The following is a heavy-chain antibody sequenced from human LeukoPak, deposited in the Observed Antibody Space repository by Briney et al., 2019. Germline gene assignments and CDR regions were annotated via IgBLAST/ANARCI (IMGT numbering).Heavy chain of an antibody. D-gene: IGHD3-10*01. CDR1: GYTFTTYG. CDR3: AITMVRGGLFDY. CDR2: ISPYNGNT. V-gene: IGHV1-18*01. Sequence: ASVKVSCKASGYTFTTYGISWVRQAPGQGLEWMGWISPYNGNTKYAQKLQGRVTITADESTSTAYMELSSLRSEDTAVYYCAITMVRGGLFDYWGQGTLVTVSS. J-gene: IGHJ4*02.